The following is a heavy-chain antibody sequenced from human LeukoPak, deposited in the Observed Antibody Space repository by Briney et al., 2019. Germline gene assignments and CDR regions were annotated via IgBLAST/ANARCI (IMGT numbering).Heavy chain of an antibody. CDR1: GYTFTGYY. V-gene: IGHV1-2*02. Sequence: ASVKVSCKAYGYTFTGYYIHWVRQGPGQGHEWMGWLNLHSGGTNYAQKFQGRVTMTRDTSINTAYMELSRLRSDDTAVYFCSRGAGGYSYGSDYRGQGTLVTVSS. D-gene: IGHD5-18*01. CDR3: SRGAGGYSYGSDY. J-gene: IGHJ4*02. CDR2: LNLHSGGT.